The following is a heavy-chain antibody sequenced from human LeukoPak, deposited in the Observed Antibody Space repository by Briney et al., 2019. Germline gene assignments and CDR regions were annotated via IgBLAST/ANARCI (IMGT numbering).Heavy chain of an antibody. CDR2: IKQDGSEK. CDR3: ARDTLSSWSPGRLDY. V-gene: IGHV3-7*01. D-gene: IGHD6-13*01. Sequence: GGSLRLSCAASEFTFSSYAMHWARQAPGKGLEWVANIKQDGSEKYYGDSVKGRFTISRDNAKNSLYLQMNSLRAEDTAVYYCARDTLSSWSPGRLDYWGQGTLATVSS. CDR1: EFTFSSYA. J-gene: IGHJ4*02.